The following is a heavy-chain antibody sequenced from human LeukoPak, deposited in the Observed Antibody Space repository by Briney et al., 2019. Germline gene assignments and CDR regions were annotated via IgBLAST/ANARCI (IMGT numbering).Heavy chain of an antibody. D-gene: IGHD3-22*01. CDR1: GFTFNNYG. CDR2: ISDDGRRK. Sequence: PGGSLRLSCAASGFTFNNYGMYWVRQAPGKGLEWVTYISDDGRRKYYADSVQGRFSISRDNSKNTVDLQMNSLRVEDTAVYYCVRRAGPGYFYDSWGQGALVTVSS. V-gene: IGHV3-30*03. CDR3: VRRAGPGYFYDS. J-gene: IGHJ5*01.